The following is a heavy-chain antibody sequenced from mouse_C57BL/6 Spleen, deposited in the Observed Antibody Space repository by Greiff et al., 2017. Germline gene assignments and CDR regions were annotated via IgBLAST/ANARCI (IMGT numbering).Heavy chain of an antibody. CDR3: ARRGYDYFWFAY. CDR1: GYTFTDYY. CDR2: INPNNGGT. D-gene: IGHD2-4*01. Sequence: VQLQQSGPELVKPGASVKISCKASGYTFTDYYMNWVKQSHGKSLEWIGDINPNNGGTSYNQKFKGKATLTVDKSSSTAYMELRSLTSEDSAVYYCARRGYDYFWFAYWGQGTLVTVSA. J-gene: IGHJ3*01. V-gene: IGHV1-26*01.